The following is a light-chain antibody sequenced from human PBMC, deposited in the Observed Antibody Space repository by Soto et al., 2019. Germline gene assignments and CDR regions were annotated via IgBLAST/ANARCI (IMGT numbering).Light chain of an antibody. CDR2: DAS. Sequence: DIEMTQSPSTLSVSPGERATLSCRASQSVNSRVAWYQQKPGRAPKFLIYDASTRDTGIPARFSGSGSGTEFTLSISNLQSDDFATYYCQQYDNWPRTFGGGTKVDIK. V-gene: IGKV3-15*01. J-gene: IGKJ4*02. CDR3: QQYDNWPRT. CDR1: QSVNSR.